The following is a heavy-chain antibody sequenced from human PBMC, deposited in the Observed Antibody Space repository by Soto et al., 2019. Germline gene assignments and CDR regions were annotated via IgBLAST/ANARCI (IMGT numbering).Heavy chain of an antibody. V-gene: IGHV4-59*02. CDR3: ARGPDHSKVGY. J-gene: IGHJ4*02. CDR2: IDYNGRA. CDR1: DGSVTGYC. Sequence: QVQLQESGPGLVKPSETLPLTCSVSDGSVTGYCWSWIRQPPGKGLEWIGCIDYNGRAHYNPSLPSRVTMSLDTSNNHFSLKLSSVTTTDTAVYYCARGPDHSKVGYWGQGNLVTVSS. D-gene: IGHD4-4*01.